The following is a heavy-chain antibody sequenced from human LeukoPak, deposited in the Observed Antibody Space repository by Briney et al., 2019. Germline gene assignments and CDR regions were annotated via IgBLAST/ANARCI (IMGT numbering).Heavy chain of an antibody. Sequence: PGGSLRLSCAASGFTFSSYAMHWVRQAPGKGLEWVAVISYDGSNKYYADSVKGRFTISRDNSKNTLYLQMNSLRAEDTAVYYCVGSSGSYNWFDPWGQGTLVTVSS. V-gene: IGHV3-30-3*01. CDR2: ISYDGSNK. D-gene: IGHD3-22*01. CDR1: GFTFSSYA. J-gene: IGHJ5*02. CDR3: VGSSGSYNWFDP.